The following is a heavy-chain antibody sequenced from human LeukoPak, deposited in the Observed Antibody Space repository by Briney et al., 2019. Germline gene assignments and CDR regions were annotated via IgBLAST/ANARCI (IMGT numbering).Heavy chain of an antibody. D-gene: IGHD3-10*01. CDR2: IWYDESDK. CDR3: AKGGGHYYYYMDV. Sequence: PGRSLRLSCAASGFTFSSYGMHWVRQAPGKGLEWVAVIWYDESDKYYADSVKGRFTISRDNSKNTLYLQMNSLRAEDTAVYYCAKGGGHYYYYMDVWGKGTTVTVSS. V-gene: IGHV3-33*06. CDR1: GFTFSSYG. J-gene: IGHJ6*03.